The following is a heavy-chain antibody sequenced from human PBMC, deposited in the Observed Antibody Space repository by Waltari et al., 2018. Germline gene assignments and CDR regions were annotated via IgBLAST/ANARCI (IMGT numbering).Heavy chain of an antibody. J-gene: IGHJ4*02. V-gene: IGHV3-30*03. Sequence: QVQLVESGGGVVQPGRSLGLSCAASGFTFSNYGMHWVRQAPGKGLEWVADISYDGNKKYYADSVKGRFTISRDNSKNTLYLQLNSLRSEDTAVYYCASGGAAAEGYWGQGTLVTVSS. CDR2: ISYDGNKK. CDR1: GFTFSNYG. D-gene: IGHD6-13*01. CDR3: ASGGAAAEGY.